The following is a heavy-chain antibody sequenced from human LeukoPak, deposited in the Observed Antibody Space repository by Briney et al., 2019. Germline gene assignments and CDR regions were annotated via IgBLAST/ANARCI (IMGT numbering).Heavy chain of an antibody. CDR3: VGSGSYVAFDI. V-gene: IGHV3-72*01. J-gene: IGHJ3*02. D-gene: IGHD3-10*01. Sequence: GGSLRLSCAASVLPFSVHYMDWAPQAPGKGREWVSRTRNKANIYTTEYAASVIGTYTTSREHSKNSLYLQMNSLRAEDTAVYYGVGSGSYVAFDIWGQGTMVTVSS. CDR2: TRNKANIYTT. CDR1: VLPFSVHY.